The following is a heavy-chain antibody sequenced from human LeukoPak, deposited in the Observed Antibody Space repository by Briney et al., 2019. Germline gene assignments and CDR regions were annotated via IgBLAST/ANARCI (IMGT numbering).Heavy chain of an antibody. Sequence: PGGSLRLSCAASGFTFSSYAMSWVRQAPGKGLEWVSAISGSGGSTYYADSVKGRFTISRDNSKNTLYLQMNSLRAEDTAVYYCANLLSATHRRGFFDYWGQGTLVTVSS. CDR1: GFTFSSYA. V-gene: IGHV3-23*01. CDR2: ISGSGGST. CDR3: ANLLSATHRRGFFDY. J-gene: IGHJ4*02. D-gene: IGHD6-25*01.